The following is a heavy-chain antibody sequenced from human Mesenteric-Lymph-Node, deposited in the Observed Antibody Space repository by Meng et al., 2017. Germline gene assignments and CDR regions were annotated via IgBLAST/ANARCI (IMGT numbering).Heavy chain of an antibody. J-gene: IGHJ2*01. V-gene: IGHV3-48*03. CDR2: ISSSGSAT. Sequence: GGSLRLSCAASGFTFSSYQMNWVRQAPGKGLEWISYISSSGSATDYADSVKGRFTTSRDNAKNSLYVQLSSLRAEDTAVYYCVRELRQLEGWFFDVWGRGTLVTVSS. CDR3: VRELRQLEGWFFDV. CDR1: GFTFSSYQ. D-gene: IGHD1-1*01.